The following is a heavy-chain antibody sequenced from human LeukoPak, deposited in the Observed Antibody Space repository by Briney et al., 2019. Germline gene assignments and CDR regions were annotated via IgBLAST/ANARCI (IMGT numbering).Heavy chain of an antibody. V-gene: IGHV3-74*01. D-gene: IGHD2/OR15-2a*01. CDR1: GFTFSSYW. Sequence: GGSLRLSCAASGFTFSSYWMNWVRHAPGKGLVWVSRIASDGSSTTYADSVKGRFTISRDNSKNTLYLQMNSLRAEDTAVYYCARDFKSMSPSWGQGTLVTVSS. CDR2: IASDGSST. CDR3: ARDFKSMSPS. J-gene: IGHJ5*02.